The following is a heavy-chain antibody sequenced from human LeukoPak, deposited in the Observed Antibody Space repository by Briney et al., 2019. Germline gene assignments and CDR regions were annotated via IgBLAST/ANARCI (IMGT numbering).Heavy chain of an antibody. CDR1: GFTFSIYD. Sequence: PGGSLRLSCSASGFTFSIYDMNWVRQAPGKGLEWVSTIRDSGSSTYYADSVKGRFTISRDNSKNTLYLQMNSLRAEDTAVYYCAKVGGDSGWYFDYWGQGTLVTVSS. V-gene: IGHV3-23*01. CDR3: AKVGGDSGWYFDY. D-gene: IGHD6-19*01. CDR2: IRDSGSST. J-gene: IGHJ4*02.